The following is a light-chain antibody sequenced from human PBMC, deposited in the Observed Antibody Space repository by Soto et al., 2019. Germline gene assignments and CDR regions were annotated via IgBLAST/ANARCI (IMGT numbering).Light chain of an antibody. V-gene: IGKV3-15*01. CDR1: QSVSSN. CDR3: QQYSNWPLT. J-gene: IGKJ5*01. CDR2: DAS. Sequence: EIVLTQSPATLSLSPGERATLSCRASQSVSSNLAWYQQKPGQAPRLLIYDASTRATGIPARFSGSGSGTEFTLTISSLQSEDFAVYYCQQYSNWPLTFGQGTRLEIK.